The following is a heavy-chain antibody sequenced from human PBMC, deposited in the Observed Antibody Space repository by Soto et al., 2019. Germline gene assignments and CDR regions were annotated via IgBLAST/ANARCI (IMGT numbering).Heavy chain of an antibody. CDR3: ARVTEQWLVRGGLGGHYYSMDV. CDR1: GFTFSDYY. CDR2: IIGSRSTI. J-gene: IGHJ6*03. D-gene: IGHD6-19*01. V-gene: IGHV3-11*01. Sequence: GGSLRLSCAASGFTFSDYYVSWIRQAPGRGLEWVSYIIGSRSTIDHRDSVKGRFTISRDNAKNSVYLQMNSLRAEDTATYFCARVTEQWLVRGGLGGHYYSMDVWGEGTTVTVSS.